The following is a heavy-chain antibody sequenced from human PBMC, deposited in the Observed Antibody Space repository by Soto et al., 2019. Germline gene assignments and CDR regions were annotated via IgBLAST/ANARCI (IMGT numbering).Heavy chain of an antibody. Sequence: QVQLVQSGAEVKKPGASVKVSCKASGYTFTGYYMHWVRQAPGQGLEWMGWINPNSGGTNYAQKFQGRVTMTRDTSISTAYMELSRLRSDDTAMYYCVAEDSSGYYDSGAFDIWGQGTMVTVSS. CDR1: GYTFTGYY. V-gene: IGHV1-2*02. J-gene: IGHJ3*02. CDR2: INPNSGGT. CDR3: VAEDSSGYYDSGAFDI. D-gene: IGHD3-22*01.